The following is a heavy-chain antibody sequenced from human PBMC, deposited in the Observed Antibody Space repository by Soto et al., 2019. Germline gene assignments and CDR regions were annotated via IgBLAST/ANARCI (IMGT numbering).Heavy chain of an antibody. V-gene: IGHV3-64*01. Sequence: EVPLVESGGGLVQPGGSLRLSCAASGFTFSSYAMHWVRQAPGKGLEYVSAISSNGGSTYYANSLTSRCTISTDNSKNTLYLQMGSLRAQDTAVYYSARMGSSELNYYSGMDVWGQGTTVTVSS. D-gene: IGHD3-10*01. CDR2: ISSNGGST. J-gene: IGHJ6*02. CDR1: GFTFSSYA. CDR3: ARMGSSELNYYSGMDV.